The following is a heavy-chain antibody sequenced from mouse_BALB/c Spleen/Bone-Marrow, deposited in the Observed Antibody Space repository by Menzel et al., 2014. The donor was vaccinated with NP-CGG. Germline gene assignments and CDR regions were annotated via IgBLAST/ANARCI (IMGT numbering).Heavy chain of an antibody. Sequence: QVQLKHSGAELVKPGAPVKLSCKASGYTFTSYWMNWVKQRPGRGLEWIGRIDPSDSETHYNQKFKDKATLAVDKSSSTAYIQLSSLTSEDSAVYYCARDHFYSGNYEFAYWGQGTLVTVSA. D-gene: IGHD2-1*01. CDR1: GYTFTSYW. CDR2: IDPSDSET. V-gene: IGHV1-69*02. J-gene: IGHJ3*01. CDR3: ARDHFYSGNYEFAY.